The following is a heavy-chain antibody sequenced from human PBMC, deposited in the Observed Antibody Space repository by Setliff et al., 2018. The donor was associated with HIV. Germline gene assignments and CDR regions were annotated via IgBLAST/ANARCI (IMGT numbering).Heavy chain of an antibody. D-gene: IGHD3-16*01. CDR1: GGSIRTGAYY. J-gene: IGHJ4*02. CDR3: ARGGAVSADFDS. V-gene: IGHV4-39*07. Sequence: SETLSLTCTASGGSIRTGAYYWGWIRQPPGKGLEWIGSIYYDGRTFYKPSLKSRLTISVDTSKNQFSLGLNSVTAADTAVYFCARGGAVSADFDSWGQGTLVTVSS. CDR2: IYYDGRT.